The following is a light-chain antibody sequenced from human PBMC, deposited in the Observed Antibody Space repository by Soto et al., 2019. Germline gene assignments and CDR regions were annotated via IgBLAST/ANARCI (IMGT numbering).Light chain of an antibody. CDR3: YSSAGSKKKG. CDR2: EVT. V-gene: IGLV2-8*01. CDR1: SSDVGGYNY. J-gene: IGLJ1*01. Sequence: QSALTQPPSASGSPGQSVTISCTGTSSDVGGYNYVSWYQQHPGKAPKLIIYEVTKRPSGVPDRFSGSKSGNTASLTVSGLQADDSDDYYCYSSAGSKKKGFGTGTKRTVL.